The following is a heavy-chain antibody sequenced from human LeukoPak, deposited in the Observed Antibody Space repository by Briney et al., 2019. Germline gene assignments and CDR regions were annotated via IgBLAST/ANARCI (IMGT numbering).Heavy chain of an antibody. V-gene: IGHV3-74*01. J-gene: IGHJ4*02. CDR1: GFTFSSYW. Sequence: PGGSLRLSCAASGFTFSSYWMHWVRQAPGKGLVWASRINSDGSSTSYADSVKGRFTISRDNAKNTLYLQMNSLRAEDTAVYYCARAEEELWPDYWGQGTLVTVSS. CDR3: ARAEEELWPDY. D-gene: IGHD5-18*01. CDR2: INSDGSST.